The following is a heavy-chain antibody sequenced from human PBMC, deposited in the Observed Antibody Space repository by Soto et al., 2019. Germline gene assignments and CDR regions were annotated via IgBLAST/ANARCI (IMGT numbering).Heavy chain of an antibody. CDR3: ATSFGSGYRAFDY. J-gene: IGHJ4*02. D-gene: IGHD3-10*01. CDR1: GDTFNFYT. CDR2: IIPYLSVS. V-gene: IGHV1-69*02. Sequence: QVQLVQSGAEVKKPGSSLRVSCKASGDTFNFYTINWVRQAPGLGLEWLGRIIPYLSVSNYAQKFQGRVTITADKSTSTGYMEVRSLRSEDTAMYYCATSFGSGYRAFDYWGQGALVTVSS.